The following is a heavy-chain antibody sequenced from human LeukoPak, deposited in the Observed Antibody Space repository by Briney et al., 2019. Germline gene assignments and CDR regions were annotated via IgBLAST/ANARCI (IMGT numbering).Heavy chain of an antibody. CDR2: INHSGST. J-gene: IGHJ5*02. Sequence: NPSETLSLTCAVYGGSFSGYNWSWIRQPPGKGLEWIGEINHSGSTNYNPSLKSRVTISVDTSKNQFSLKLSSVTAADTAVYYCASHDILTGPNWFDPWGQGTLVTVSS. CDR3: ASHDILTGPNWFDP. D-gene: IGHD3-9*01. CDR1: GGSFSGYN. V-gene: IGHV4-34*01.